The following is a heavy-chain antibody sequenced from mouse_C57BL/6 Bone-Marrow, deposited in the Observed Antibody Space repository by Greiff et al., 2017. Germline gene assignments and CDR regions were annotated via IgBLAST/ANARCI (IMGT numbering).Heavy chain of an antibody. CDR3: ARDARLYPFDY. Sequence: DVKLVESGGGLVQSGRSLRLSCATSGFTFSDFYMEWVRQAPGKGLEWIAASRNKANDYTTEYSASVKGRFIVSRDTSQSILYLQMNALRAEDTAIYYCARDARLYPFDYWGQGTTLTVSS. CDR1: GFTFSDFY. V-gene: IGHV7-1*01. CDR2: SRNKANDYTT. D-gene: IGHD3-2*02. J-gene: IGHJ2*01.